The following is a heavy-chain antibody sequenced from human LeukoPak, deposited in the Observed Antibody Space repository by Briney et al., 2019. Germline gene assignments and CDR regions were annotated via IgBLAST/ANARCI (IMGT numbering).Heavy chain of an antibody. V-gene: IGHV3-21*01. D-gene: IGHD2-2*01. J-gene: IGHJ4*02. CDR3: ARRYCSSTNCYAFDS. CDR2: IDKSGSYT. CDR1: GFTFSGHS. Sequence: GGSLRLSCVASGFTFSGHSMNWVRQAPGKGPEWVSSIDKSGSYTYYADSMKGRFTISRDNAKNSLFLQMNSLRVEDTAVFYCARRYCSSTNCYAFDSWGQGTLVTVSS.